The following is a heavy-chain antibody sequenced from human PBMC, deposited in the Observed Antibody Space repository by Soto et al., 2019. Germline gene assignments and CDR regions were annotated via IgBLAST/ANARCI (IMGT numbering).Heavy chain of an antibody. CDR3: ATWVDYGDFEGFDF. V-gene: IGHV1-2*04. Sequence: QGQLLQSGAEVKKRGASVKVSCKTSGYSFTDYKLHWVRQAPGQGLEWMGWVDPNGGGSNSAQKFQGSVTMTWDTSITTAYLDLTRLTTNDTATYFCATWVDYGDFEGFDFWGQGTLVTVSS. J-gene: IGHJ4*02. D-gene: IGHD4-17*01. CDR1: GYSFTDYK. CDR2: VDPNGGGS.